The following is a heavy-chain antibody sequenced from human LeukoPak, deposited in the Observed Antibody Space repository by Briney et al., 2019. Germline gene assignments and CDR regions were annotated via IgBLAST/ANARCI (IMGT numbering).Heavy chain of an antibody. D-gene: IGHD4-17*01. CDR3: ARDAPTTVTTFYYYYYMDV. J-gene: IGHJ6*03. V-gene: IGHV3-21*01. CDR2: ISSSSSYI. CDR1: GFTFSSYS. Sequence: GGSLRLSCAASGFTFSSYSMNWVRRAPGKGLEWVSSISSSSSYIYYADSVKGRFTMSRTNAKISLYLQMNSLRAEDTAVYYCARDAPTTVTTFYYYYYMDVWGKGTTVTVSS.